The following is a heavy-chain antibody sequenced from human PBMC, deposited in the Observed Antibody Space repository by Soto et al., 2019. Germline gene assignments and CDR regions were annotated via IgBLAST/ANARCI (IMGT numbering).Heavy chain of an antibody. J-gene: IGHJ4*02. D-gene: IGHD3-22*01. CDR1: GFTFSNYA. CDR3: AKLRSRWVSGYDY. V-gene: IGHV3-23*01. Sequence: EVQLLESGGGLVQPGGSLRLSCAASGFTFSNYAMSWVRQAPGKGLEWVSALSGNGGNTYYADSVKGRFTISRDNSKNALYKQMNRLRTEDTGVYYWAKLRSRWVSGYDYWGQGTLVTVSS. CDR2: LSGNGGNT.